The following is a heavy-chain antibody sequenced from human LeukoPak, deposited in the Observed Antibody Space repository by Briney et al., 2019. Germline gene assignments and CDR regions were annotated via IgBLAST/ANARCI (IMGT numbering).Heavy chain of an antibody. CDR1: GYSFTSYW. V-gene: IGHV5-51*01. CDR3: ARQGYTSSSTIDY. D-gene: IGHD6-6*01. J-gene: IGHJ4*02. CDR2: IYPGDSDT. Sequence: GESLKISRKGSGYSFTSYWIGWVRQMPGKGLEWMGIIYPGDSDTRYSPSFQGQVTISADKSISTAYLQWSSLKASDTAMYYCARQGYTSSSTIDYWGQGTLVTVSS.